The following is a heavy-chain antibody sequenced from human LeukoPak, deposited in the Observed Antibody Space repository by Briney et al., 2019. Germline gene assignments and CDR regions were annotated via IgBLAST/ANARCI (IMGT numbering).Heavy chain of an antibody. Sequence: SETLSLTCTVSGGSISSSSYYWGWIRQPPGKGLEWIGSIYYSGSTYYNPSLKSRVTISVDTSKNQFSLKLSSVTAADTAVYYCARVNKAYYDFWSALFDYWGQGTLVTVSS. CDR2: IYYSGST. D-gene: IGHD3-3*01. V-gene: IGHV4-39*01. J-gene: IGHJ4*02. CDR3: ARVNKAYYDFWSALFDY. CDR1: GGSISSSSYY.